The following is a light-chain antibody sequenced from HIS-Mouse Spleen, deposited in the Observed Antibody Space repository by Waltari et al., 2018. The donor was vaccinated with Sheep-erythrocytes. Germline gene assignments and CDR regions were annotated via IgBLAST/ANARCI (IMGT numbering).Light chain of an antibody. V-gene: IGKV1-9*01. CDR2: AAS. Sequence: DIQLTQSPSFLSASVGDRVPITCWASQCIRNYLAWYQQKPGKAPKLLIYAASTLQSGVPSRFSGSGSGTEFTLTISSLQPEDVATYYCQQHNSYPYTFGQGTKLEIK. J-gene: IGKJ2*01. CDR3: QQHNSYPYT. CDR1: QCIRNY.